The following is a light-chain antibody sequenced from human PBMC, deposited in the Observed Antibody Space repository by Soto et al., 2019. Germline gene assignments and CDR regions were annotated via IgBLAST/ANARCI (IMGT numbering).Light chain of an antibody. V-gene: IGKV1-5*01. J-gene: IGKJ1*01. Sequence: DIQMTQSPSPLSASLGDRVPITCRASQSISSWWAWYQQKPGKAPKLLIYDASSLESGVPSRFSGSGSETEFTLTISSLQPDDFATYYCQQYNSYSPPAFGQGTKVEIK. CDR2: DAS. CDR1: QSISSW. CDR3: QQYNSYSPPA.